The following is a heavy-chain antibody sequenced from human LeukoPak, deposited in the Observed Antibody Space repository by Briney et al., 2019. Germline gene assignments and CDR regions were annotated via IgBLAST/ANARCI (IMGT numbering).Heavy chain of an antibody. CDR3: ARERRGSGIPHFDY. CDR2: IYYSGST. D-gene: IGHD6-19*01. CDR1: GGSISSTSYY. V-gene: IGHV4-39*07. Sequence: PSETLSLTCTVSGGSISSTSYYWGWIRQPPGKGLEWIGSIYYSGSTYYNPSLKSRVAISADRSKNQFSLKLSSVTAADTAVYYCARERRGSGIPHFDYWGQGTLVTVSS. J-gene: IGHJ4*02.